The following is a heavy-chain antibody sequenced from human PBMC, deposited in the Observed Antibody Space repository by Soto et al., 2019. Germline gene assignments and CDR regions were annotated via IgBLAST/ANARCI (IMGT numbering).Heavy chain of an antibody. CDR3: ATVRGYRQDFDAFDI. CDR1: GFSFSNYA. J-gene: IGHJ3*02. CDR2: ISYDGSNK. D-gene: IGHD3-16*02. V-gene: IGHV3-30-3*01. Sequence: QVQLVESGGGVVQPGRFLRLSCVAAGFSFSNYAMHWVRQAPGKGLEWVAVISYDGSNKYYADSVKGRFTISRDNSKNTLYLQMNNLRTEDTAVYYCATVRGYRQDFDAFDIWGQGTMVTVSS.